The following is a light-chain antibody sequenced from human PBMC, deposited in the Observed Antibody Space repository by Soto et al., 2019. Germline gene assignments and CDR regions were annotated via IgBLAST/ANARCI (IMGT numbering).Light chain of an antibody. Sequence: EIVLTQSPGTLSLSPGERATLSCRASQTVSSTHLAWYQQKPGQGPRLLIYGASSRATGIPDRFSGSGSGTDLTLTISRLEPEDFAVYYCQQYGSGSPLTFGGGTKVEIK. CDR2: GAS. CDR3: QQYGSGSPLT. J-gene: IGKJ4*01. V-gene: IGKV3-20*01. CDR1: QTVSSTH.